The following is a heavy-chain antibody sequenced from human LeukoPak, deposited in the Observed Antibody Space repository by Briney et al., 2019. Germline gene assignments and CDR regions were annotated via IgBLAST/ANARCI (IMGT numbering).Heavy chain of an antibody. CDR2: ISSSADTV. CDR1: GFIFSSYE. D-gene: IGHD3-10*01. CDR3: ARDPTYFYGSGTYSHYYGMDV. J-gene: IGHJ6*02. Sequence: EGSLRLSCAASGFIFSSYEMNWVRQAPGKGLEWLSYISSSADTVHYADSVKGRFTVSRDNAKNSLYLQMNSLRVEDTAVYYCARDPTYFYGSGTYSHYYGMDVWGQGTTVTVSS. V-gene: IGHV3-48*03.